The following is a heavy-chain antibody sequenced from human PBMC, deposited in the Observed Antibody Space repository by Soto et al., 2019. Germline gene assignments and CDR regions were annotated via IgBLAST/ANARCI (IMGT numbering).Heavy chain of an antibody. CDR3: ARGQGSVVRGVIWFDP. J-gene: IGHJ5*02. CDR1: GGSISSSYYY. Sequence: SETLSLTCTVSGGSISSSYYYWGWIRQPPGKGLEWIGSIYYGGSTYYNPSLKSRVTVSVDTSKNQFSLKLSSATAADTAVYYCARGQGSVVRGVIWFDPWGQGALVTVSS. V-gene: IGHV4-39*01. CDR2: IYYGGST. D-gene: IGHD3-10*01.